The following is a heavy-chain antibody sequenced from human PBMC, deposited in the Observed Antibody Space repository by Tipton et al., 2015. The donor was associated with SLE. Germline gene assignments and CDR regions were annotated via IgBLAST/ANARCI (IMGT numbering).Heavy chain of an antibody. V-gene: IGHV3-30*04. J-gene: IGHJ3*02. D-gene: IGHD6-13*01. Sequence: SLRLSCAASGFTFSNYAIHWVRQGPVKGLEWVAVTSSDGSEKYYADPVKGRFSISKDNSKSTLYLQMNSLRAEDTAVYYCAAPYSSSWRDAFDIWGQGTMVTVSS. CDR1: GFTFSNYA. CDR2: TSSDGSEK. CDR3: AAPYSSSWRDAFDI.